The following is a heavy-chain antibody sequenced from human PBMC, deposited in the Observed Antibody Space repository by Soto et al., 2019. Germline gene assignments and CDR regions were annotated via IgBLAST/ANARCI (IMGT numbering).Heavy chain of an antibody. V-gene: IGHV3-23*01. CDR2: ITGRSGVP. CDR1: GLTLRSYA. CDR3: AKGGPFTGGFDP. J-gene: IGHJ5*02. Sequence: GGSLRLSCAGSGLTLRSYAMTWIRQTPEKGLEWVATITGRSGVPSYADSVNGRFTVSRDNSKNTLYLQMNSLRPDDTATYFCAKGGPFTGGFDPWGQGTLVTVSS. D-gene: IGHD3-16*01.